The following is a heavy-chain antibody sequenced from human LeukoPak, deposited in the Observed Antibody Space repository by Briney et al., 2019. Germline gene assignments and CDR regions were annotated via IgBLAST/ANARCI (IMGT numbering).Heavy chain of an antibody. J-gene: IGHJ4*02. CDR2: INHSGST. CDR3: ARRWGARDY. D-gene: IGHD1-26*01. Sequence: ASETLSLTCTVSGGSISSGGYYWSWIRQPPGKGLEWIGEINHSGSTNYNPSLKSRVTISVDTSKNQFSLKLSSVTAADTAVYYCARRWGARDYWGQGTLVTVSS. CDR1: GGSISSGGYY. V-gene: IGHV4-39*07.